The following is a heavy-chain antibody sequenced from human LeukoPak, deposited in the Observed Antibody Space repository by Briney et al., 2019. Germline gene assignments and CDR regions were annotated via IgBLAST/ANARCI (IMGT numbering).Heavy chain of an antibody. Sequence: SSETLSLTCSVSGGSITSGYYYWSWIRQHPGKGLEWIGYISYSGSTYYNPSLKSRVTISVDTSKIQFSLKLNSVTAADTAVYYCARDSYDSSGYTHYWGQGTLVTVSS. D-gene: IGHD3-22*01. CDR1: GGSITSGYYY. CDR2: ISYSGST. J-gene: IGHJ4*02. CDR3: ARDSYDSSGYTHY. V-gene: IGHV4-31*03.